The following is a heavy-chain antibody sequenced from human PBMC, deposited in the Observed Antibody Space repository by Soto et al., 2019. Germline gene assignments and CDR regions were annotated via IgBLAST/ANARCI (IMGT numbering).Heavy chain of an antibody. CDR2: IYYSGST. CDR3: ASSPTYYSSSSGYFDY. D-gene: IGHD6-6*01. Sequence: QVQLQESGPGLVKPSQTLSLTCTVSGGSISSGGYYWGWIRQHPGKGLEWIGYIYYSGSTYYNPTLKSGLTSAVDTSKNQFTLKLSSVTAADTAVYYCASSPTYYSSSSGYFDYWGQGTLVTVSS. J-gene: IGHJ4*02. CDR1: GGSISSGGYY. V-gene: IGHV4-31*03.